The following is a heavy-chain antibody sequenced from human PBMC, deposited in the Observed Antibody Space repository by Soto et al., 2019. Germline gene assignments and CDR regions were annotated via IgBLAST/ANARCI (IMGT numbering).Heavy chain of an antibody. CDR3: VKDGGRDILTGYYHY. V-gene: IGHV3-64D*06. CDR2: ISSNGGST. Sequence: GSLRLSCSASGFTFSSYAMHWVRQAPGKGLEYVSAISSNGGSTYYADSVKGRFTISRDNSKNTLYLQMSSLRAEDTDVYYCVKDGGRDILTGYYHYWGKGTLVTVSS. D-gene: IGHD3-9*01. CDR1: GFTFSSYA. J-gene: IGHJ4*02.